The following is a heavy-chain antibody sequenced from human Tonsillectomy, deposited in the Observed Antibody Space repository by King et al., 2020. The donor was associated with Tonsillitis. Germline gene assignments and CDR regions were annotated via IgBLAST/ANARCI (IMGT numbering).Heavy chain of an antibody. CDR2: INHSGST. V-gene: IGHV4-34*01. Sequence: VQLQQWGAGLLKPSETLSLTCAVYDGSFSGYYWSWIRQPPGKGLEWIGEINHSGSTNYNPSLKSRVTISVDTSKNQFSLKLSSVSAADTAVYYCARGLSGSGYYYYYYYMDVWGKGTTVTVSS. CDR1: DGSFSGYY. D-gene: IGHD6-25*01. CDR3: ARGLSGSGYYYYYYYMDV. J-gene: IGHJ6*03.